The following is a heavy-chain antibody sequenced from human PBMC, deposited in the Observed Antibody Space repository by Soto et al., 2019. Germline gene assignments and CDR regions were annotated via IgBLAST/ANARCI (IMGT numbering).Heavy chain of an antibody. CDR2: MHYSGST. D-gene: IGHD1-26*01. V-gene: IGHV4-61*01. Sequence: SETLSLTCTVSGGSVTSTSYYWSWIRQPPGKGLEWIGYMHYSGSTNYNPSLKSRVTISVDTSKNQFSLKLSSVTAADTAVYYCARAWEHLYFEYWCQGTMVTVSS. J-gene: IGHJ4*02. CDR3: ARAWEHLYFEY. CDR1: GGSVTSTSYY.